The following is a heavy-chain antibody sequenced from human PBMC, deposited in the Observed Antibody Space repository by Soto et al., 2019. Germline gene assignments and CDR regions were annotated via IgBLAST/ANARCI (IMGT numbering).Heavy chain of an antibody. J-gene: IGHJ5*01. CDR2: IYYTATT. V-gene: IGHV4-30-4*01. Sequence: PSETLSLTCSVCGASIRSGRYYWSWIRQSPGRGLEWIGYIYYTATTHYNPAVKSRVTILLEKSKDQFSLTLTSLTPADTAIYYCATVLHDYGNNWVDSFGQRTQVAFCS. CDR3: ATVLHDYGNNWVDS. D-gene: IGHD4-17*01. CDR1: GASIRSGRYY.